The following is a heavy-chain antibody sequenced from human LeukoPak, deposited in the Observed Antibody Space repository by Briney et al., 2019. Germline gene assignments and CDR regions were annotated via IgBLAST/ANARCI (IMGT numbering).Heavy chain of an antibody. Sequence: SVKVSCKASGGTFSSYAISWVRQAPGQGLEWMGGIIPIFGTANYAQKFQGRVTITTDESTSIAYMELSSLRSEDTAVYYCAKGKDIVVVPAAMPTWFDPWGQGTLVTVSS. V-gene: IGHV1-69*05. CDR1: GGTFSSYA. CDR3: AKGKDIVVVPAAMPTWFDP. J-gene: IGHJ5*02. D-gene: IGHD2-2*01. CDR2: IIPIFGTA.